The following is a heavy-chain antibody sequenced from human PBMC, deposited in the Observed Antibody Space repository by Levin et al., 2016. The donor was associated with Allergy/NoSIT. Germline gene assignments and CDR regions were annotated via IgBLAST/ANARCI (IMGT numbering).Heavy chain of an antibody. Sequence: WIRQPPGKGPEWFSFISYSGTTTYYADSVTGRFTISRDNAKNSLYLQMNSLRVEDTAVYYCVTSQGPFDYWGQGTLVTVSS. CDR2: ISYSGTTT. V-gene: IGHV3-11*04. J-gene: IGHJ4*02. CDR3: VTSQGPFDY. D-gene: IGHD2/OR15-2a*01.